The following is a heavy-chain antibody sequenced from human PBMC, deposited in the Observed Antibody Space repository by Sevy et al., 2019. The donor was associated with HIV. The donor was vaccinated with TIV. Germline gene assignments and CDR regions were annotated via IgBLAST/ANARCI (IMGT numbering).Heavy chain of an antibody. V-gene: IGHV3-11*04. CDR2: ISSSSITI. J-gene: IGHJ3*02. CDR1: GFTFSDYY. D-gene: IGHD2-21*02. CDR3: ARGAAYCGDDCYAFDI. Sequence: GGSLRLSCAASGFTFSDYYMSWIRQAPGKGLEWVSYISSSSITIYYADSVKGRFTISRDNAKNSLYLQMNSLRAEDTALYYCARGAAYCGDDCYAFDIWGQGTMVTVSS.